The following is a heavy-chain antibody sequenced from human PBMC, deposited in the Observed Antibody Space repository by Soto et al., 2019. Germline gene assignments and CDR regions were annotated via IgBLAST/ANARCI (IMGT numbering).Heavy chain of an antibody. CDR2: ILYSGST. V-gene: IGHV4-39*01. CDR1: GGSITRNNHY. D-gene: IGHD6-19*01. Sequence: QLQLQESGPGLVKPSETLSLTCIVSGGSITRNNHYWGWIRQSPGKGLEWIGSILYSGSTHYNPSLKSRVTLSVETSKNQFSLQMSSVTAADTALYYCSRLCSSGWYKGSYFDYCGQGPLVTVSS. CDR3: SRLCSSGWYKGSYFDY. J-gene: IGHJ4*02.